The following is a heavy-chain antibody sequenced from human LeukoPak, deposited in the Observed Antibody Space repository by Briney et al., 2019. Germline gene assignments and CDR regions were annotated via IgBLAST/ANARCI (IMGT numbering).Heavy chain of an antibody. CDR1: GFTFTSYA. Sequence: QTGGSLRLSCAASGFTFTSYAMSWVRQAPGKGLEWVSAISGSGGSTYYADSVKGRFTISRDNSRDTLYLQMNSLRAEDTAVYYCAKGYYDYVWGSYYFDYWGQGTLVTVSS. CDR3: AKGYYDYVWGSYYFDY. D-gene: IGHD3-16*01. V-gene: IGHV3-23*01. CDR2: ISGSGGST. J-gene: IGHJ4*02.